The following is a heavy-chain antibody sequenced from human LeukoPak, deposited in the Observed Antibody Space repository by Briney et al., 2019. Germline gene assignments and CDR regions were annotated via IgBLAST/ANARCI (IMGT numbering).Heavy chain of an antibody. V-gene: IGHV1-2*06. J-gene: IGHJ4*02. CDR3: ARCTNGTRGLFDY. CDR1: GYTFTGYY. Sequence: ASVKVSCKASGYTFTGYYMHWVRQAPGQGLEWMGRINPNSGGTNYAQKFQGRVTMTRDTPISTAYMELSRLRSDDTAVYYCARCTNGTRGLFDYWGQGTLVTVSS. D-gene: IGHD2-8*01. CDR2: INPNSGGT.